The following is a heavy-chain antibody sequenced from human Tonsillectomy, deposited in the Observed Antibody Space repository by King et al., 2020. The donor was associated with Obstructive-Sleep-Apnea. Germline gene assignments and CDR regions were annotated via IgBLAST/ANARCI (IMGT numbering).Heavy chain of an antibody. V-gene: IGHV3-49*03. CDR2: IGSRVSGETS. D-gene: IGHD2-21*01. Sequence: VQLVESGGDLVQPGRSLRLSCTASGFNFEDYGMTWIRQAPGKGLEWVGFIGSRVSGETSEYAASVRGRFTISRDDSKSIAYLQMNRLITEDTGLYYCTTEGPSDSGDYWDQGTLVAVSS. J-gene: IGHJ4*02. CDR3: TTEGPSDSGDY. CDR1: GFNFEDYG.